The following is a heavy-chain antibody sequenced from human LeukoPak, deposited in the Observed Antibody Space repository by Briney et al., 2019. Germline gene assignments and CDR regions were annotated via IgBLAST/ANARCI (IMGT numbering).Heavy chain of an antibody. V-gene: IGHV1-8*01. J-gene: IGHJ4*02. CDR2: MNPNSGNT. CDR1: GYTFTSYD. D-gene: IGHD3-22*01. CDR3: ARAPRRLYDSSGYYPPPEY. Sequence: ASVKVSCKASGYTFTSYDINWVRQATGHGLEWMGWMNPNSGNTGYAQKFQGRVTMTRNTSISTDYMELSSLRSEDTAVYYCARAPRRLYDSSGYYPPPEYWGQGTLVTVSS.